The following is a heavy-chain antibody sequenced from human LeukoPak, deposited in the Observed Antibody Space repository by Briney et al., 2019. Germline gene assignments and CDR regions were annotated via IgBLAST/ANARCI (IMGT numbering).Heavy chain of an antibody. Sequence: PGGSLRLSCAASGFTFSSYSMNWVRQAPGKGLEWVSSISSSSSYIYYADSVEGRFTISRDNAKNSLYLQMNSLRAEDTAVYYCARIGLVLRYFDWLSLDAFDIWGQGTMVTVSS. J-gene: IGHJ3*02. CDR1: GFTFSSYS. CDR3: ARIGLVLRYFDWLSLDAFDI. V-gene: IGHV3-21*01. CDR2: ISSSSSYI. D-gene: IGHD3-9*01.